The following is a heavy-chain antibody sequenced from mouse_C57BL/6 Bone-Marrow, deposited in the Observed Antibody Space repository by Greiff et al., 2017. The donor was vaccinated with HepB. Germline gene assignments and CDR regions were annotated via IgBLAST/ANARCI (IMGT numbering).Heavy chain of an antibody. CDR3: ARHEGGPQPFAY. Sequence: QVQLQQSGAELVKPGASVKLSCKASGYTFTEYTIHWVTQRSVQGLEWIGWFYPGGGSIQYNEKFKDKATLTADKSSSTVYMELSRLTSADSAVYFCARHEGGPQPFAYWGQGTLVTVSA. CDR1: GYTFTEYT. D-gene: IGHD3-2*02. J-gene: IGHJ3*01. CDR2: FYPGGGSI. V-gene: IGHV1-62-2*01.